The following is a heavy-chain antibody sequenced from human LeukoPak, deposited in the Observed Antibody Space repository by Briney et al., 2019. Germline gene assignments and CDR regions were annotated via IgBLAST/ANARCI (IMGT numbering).Heavy chain of an antibody. V-gene: IGHV3-66*01. J-gene: IGHJ4*02. Sequence: GGSQRLSCAASGFTVSSNYMSWVRQAPGKGLEWVSVIYSGGSTYYADSVKGRFTISRDNSKNTLYLQMNSLRAEDTAVYYCARDSGYSSSWAFDYWGQGTLVTVSS. CDR3: ARDSGYSSSWAFDY. D-gene: IGHD6-13*01. CDR2: IYSGGST. CDR1: GFTVSSNY.